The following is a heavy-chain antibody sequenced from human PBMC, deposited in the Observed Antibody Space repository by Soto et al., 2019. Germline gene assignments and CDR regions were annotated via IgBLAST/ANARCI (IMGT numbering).Heavy chain of an antibody. CDR2: VTTGGPT. D-gene: IGHD1-26*01. Sequence: GGSLRLSCVASGFTLKTAWMAWVRQAPGKGLEWVGHVTTGGPTHYAAPVKGKFTISRDDSKNTAYLQMKSLKAEDTPVYYCATAIPTEGAGEFDSWGQGTPVTVSS. CDR3: ATAIPTEGAGEFDS. V-gene: IGHV3-15*01. CDR1: GFTLKTAW. J-gene: IGHJ4*02.